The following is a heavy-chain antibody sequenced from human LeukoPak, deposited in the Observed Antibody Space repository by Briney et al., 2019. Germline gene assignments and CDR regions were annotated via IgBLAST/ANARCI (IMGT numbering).Heavy chain of an antibody. Sequence: RGSLRLSCAASGFTSSNYWMTWVRQAPGKGLEWVANIKQDGNEKYYVDSVKGRFTISRDNAKNSLYLQMNSLRAEDTAVYYCASGFDSRFFDKWGQGTLVTVSS. J-gene: IGHJ4*02. CDR1: GFTSSNYW. V-gene: IGHV3-7*01. CDR3: ASGFDSRFFDK. D-gene: IGHD3-22*01. CDR2: IKQDGNEK.